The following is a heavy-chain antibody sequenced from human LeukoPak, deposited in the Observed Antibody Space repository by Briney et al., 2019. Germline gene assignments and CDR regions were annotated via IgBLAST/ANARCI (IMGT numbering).Heavy chain of an antibody. V-gene: IGHV1-2*02. Sequence: ASVKVSCKASGYTFTCYYMHWVRQAPGQGLEGMGWINPNSGGTNYAQKFQGRVTMTRDTSISTAYMELSRLRSDDTAVYYCARPRTEGDWFDPWGQGTLVTVSS. D-gene: IGHD3-16*01. CDR1: GYTFTCYY. J-gene: IGHJ5*02. CDR2: INPNSGGT. CDR3: ARPRTEGDWFDP.